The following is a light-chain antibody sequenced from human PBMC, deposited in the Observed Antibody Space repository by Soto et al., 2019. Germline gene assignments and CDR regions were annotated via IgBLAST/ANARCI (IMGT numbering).Light chain of an antibody. V-gene: IGKV3-11*01. CDR2: DAS. Sequence: EIVLTQSPATLSLSPGERATLSCRASQSIRNYLAWYQQKPGQAPRLLIYDASNRATGIPPRFSGSGSETDFTLTISGLQSDDSAVYFCQQYNNWPFSFGQGTRLEIK. J-gene: IGKJ5*01. CDR1: QSIRNY. CDR3: QQYNNWPFS.